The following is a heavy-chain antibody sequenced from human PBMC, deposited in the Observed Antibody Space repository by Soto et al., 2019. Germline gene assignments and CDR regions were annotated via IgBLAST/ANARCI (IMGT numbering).Heavy chain of an antibody. Sequence: ASVQVSYKACGGTFRSYYNSWVRQAPGQGLEWMGGIIPIFGTANYAQKFQGRVTITADESTSTAYMELSSLRSEDTAVYYCARTGLEMATISDYYYYGMDVWGQGTTVTVSS. D-gene: IGHD5-12*01. J-gene: IGHJ6*02. V-gene: IGHV1-69*13. CDR2: IIPIFGTA. CDR3: ARTGLEMATISDYYYYGMDV. CDR1: GGTFRSYY.